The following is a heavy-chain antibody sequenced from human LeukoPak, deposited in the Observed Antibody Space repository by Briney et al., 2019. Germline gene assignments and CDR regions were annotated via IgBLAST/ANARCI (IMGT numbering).Heavy chain of an antibody. J-gene: IGHJ4*02. Sequence: PGGSLRLSCAASGFTFSGSAMHWVRQASGKGLEWVGRIRSKANSYATAYAASVKGRFTISRDDSKNTAYLQMNSLKTEDTAVYYCAREAGYSSSWYYFDYWGQGTLVTVSS. V-gene: IGHV3-73*01. CDR2: IRSKANSYAT. D-gene: IGHD6-13*01. CDR3: AREAGYSSSWYYFDY. CDR1: GFTFSGSA.